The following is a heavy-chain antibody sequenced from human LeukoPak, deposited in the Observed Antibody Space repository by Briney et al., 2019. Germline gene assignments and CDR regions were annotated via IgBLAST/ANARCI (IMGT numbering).Heavy chain of an antibody. CDR3: ARDLTYYGSGSYYNPVAFDI. D-gene: IGHD3-10*01. V-gene: IGHV1-69*05. J-gene: IGHJ3*02. CDR2: IIPIFGTA. Sequence: GASVKVSCKASGGTFSSYAISWVRQAPEQGLEWMGRIIPIFGTANYAQKFQGRVTITTDESTSTAYMELSSLRSEDTAVYYCARDLTYYGSGSYYNPVAFDIWGQGTMVTVSS. CDR1: GGTFSSYA.